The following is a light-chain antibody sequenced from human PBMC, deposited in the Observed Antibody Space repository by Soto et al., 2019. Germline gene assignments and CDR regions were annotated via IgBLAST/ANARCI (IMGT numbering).Light chain of an antibody. J-gene: IGKJ1*01. CDR2: GAS. Sequence: EIVLTQSPDTLSVSPGERATLSCRASQTVGTNLAWYQQKPGQAPRLLIYGASSRATGIPDRFSGSGSGTDFTLTISRLEPEDFAVYYCQQYGSSPTTFGQGTKVDIK. CDR3: QQYGSSPTT. V-gene: IGKV3-20*01. CDR1: QTVGTN.